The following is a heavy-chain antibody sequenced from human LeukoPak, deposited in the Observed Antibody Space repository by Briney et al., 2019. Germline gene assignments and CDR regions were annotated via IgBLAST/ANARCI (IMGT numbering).Heavy chain of an antibody. CDR2: ISGSGDGT. CDR1: GFRFGDFA. Sequence: GGYLRLSCAASGFRFGDFAMSWVRLAPGKGLEWVSSISGSGDGTYYADSVKGRFTISRDNSRNTMYLQTNSLRAEDTALYYCAKQEGWELGDYYFDYWGQGTLVTVSS. CDR3: AKQEGWELGDYYFDY. V-gene: IGHV3-23*01. J-gene: IGHJ4*02. D-gene: IGHD1-26*01.